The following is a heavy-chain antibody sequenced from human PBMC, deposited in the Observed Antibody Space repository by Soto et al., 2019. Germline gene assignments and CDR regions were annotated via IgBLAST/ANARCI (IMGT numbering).Heavy chain of an antibody. CDR1: GFTFKTDW. CDR3: ARDLSPSCGGGGCDALEL. J-gene: IGHJ3*01. V-gene: IGHV3-7*04. CDR2: IKGDGTKE. Sequence: EVQLVESGGGMVQPGRSLRLSCVGSGFTFKTDWMTWVRQGPGKGLEWVANIKGDGTKENYVDSVKGRFTISRDNAKNSLYLQMNSLRVEETAVYYCARDLSPSCGGGGCDALELWGQGTVVTVSS. D-gene: IGHD2-21*01.